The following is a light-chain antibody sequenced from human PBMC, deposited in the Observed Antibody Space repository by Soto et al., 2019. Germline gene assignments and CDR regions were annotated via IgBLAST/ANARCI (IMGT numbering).Light chain of an antibody. Sequence: DIVMTQSPDSLAVSLGERATINCKSSQTVLYNSNNKNYLAWYQQKPGQPPKLLIYWASTRESGVPDRFSGSGSGTDFTLTSSRLQAEDVAVYYCQQYFSSLTFGGGTKVEIK. CDR2: WAS. CDR3: QQYFSSLT. J-gene: IGKJ4*01. V-gene: IGKV4-1*01. CDR1: QTVLYNSNNKNY.